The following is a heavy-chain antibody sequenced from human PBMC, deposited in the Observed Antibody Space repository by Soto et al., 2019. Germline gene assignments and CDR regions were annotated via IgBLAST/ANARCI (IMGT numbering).Heavy chain of an antibody. CDR1: GFSLSTSGVG. J-gene: IGHJ4*02. CDR3: ARGSGSD. D-gene: IGHD3-10*01. Sequence: QITLKESGPTLVKPTQTLTLTCSFSGFSLSTSGVGVGWIRQPPGKALEWLALIYWDDDKRYSPSLKSRLTSTKDTSKNHVVLTMTHLAPVDTATYYYARGSGSDWGQGTLVTVSS. CDR2: IYWDDDK. V-gene: IGHV2-5*02.